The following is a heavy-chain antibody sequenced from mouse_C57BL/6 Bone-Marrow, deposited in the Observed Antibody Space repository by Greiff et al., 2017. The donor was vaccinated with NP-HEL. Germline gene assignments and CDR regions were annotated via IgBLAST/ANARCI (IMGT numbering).Heavy chain of an antibody. CDR2: ISSGSSTI. Sequence: EVQRVESGGGLVKPGGSLKLSCAASGFTFSDYGMHWVRQAPEKGLEWVAYISSGSSTIYYADTVKGRFTISRDNAKNTLFLQMTSLRSEDTAMYYCARRTYYGNYYAMDYWGQGTSVTVSS. V-gene: IGHV5-17*01. D-gene: IGHD2-10*01. CDR3: ARRTYYGNYYAMDY. CDR1: GFTFSDYG. J-gene: IGHJ4*01.